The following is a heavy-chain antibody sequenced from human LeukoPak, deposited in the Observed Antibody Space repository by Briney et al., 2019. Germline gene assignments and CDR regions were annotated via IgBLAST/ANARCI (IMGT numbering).Heavy chain of an antibody. J-gene: IGHJ3*02. V-gene: IGHV3-7*01. CDR2: IKQDGSEK. Sequence: AGGSLRLSCAASGFTFSGFWMSWVRQTPGKGLEWVANIKQDGSEKYYVDSVKGRFTISRDNAKNSLFLRMNSLRAEDTAVYYCARLMTTENAFDIWGQGTMVTVSS. CDR1: GFTFSGFW. CDR3: ARLMTTENAFDI. D-gene: IGHD4-17*01.